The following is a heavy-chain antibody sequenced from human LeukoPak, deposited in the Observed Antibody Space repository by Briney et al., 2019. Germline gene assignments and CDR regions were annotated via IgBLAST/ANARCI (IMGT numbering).Heavy chain of an antibody. CDR1: EFTFSTYG. CDR3: AGRYDSSGYPLH. CDR2: ISGSGDST. V-gene: IGHV3-23*01. D-gene: IGHD3-22*01. Sequence: GGSLRLSCAASEFTFSTYGMSWVRQAPGKGLEWVSAISGSGDSTYYADSVKARFTISRDNSKNTLYLQMNSLRAEDTAVYYCAGRYDSSGYPLHWGQGTPVTVSS. J-gene: IGHJ4*02.